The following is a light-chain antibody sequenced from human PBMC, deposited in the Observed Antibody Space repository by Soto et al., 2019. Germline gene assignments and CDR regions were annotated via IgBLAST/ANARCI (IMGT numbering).Light chain of an antibody. Sequence: QSVLTQPPSVSGAPGQRVTISCTGSSSSIGAGFDVHWYQQLPGTAPKLLIYDNNNRPSGVPDRFSGSKSGTSASLAITGLQAEDEADYYCQSYDGSLSGYVFGTGTKVTVL. V-gene: IGLV1-40*01. J-gene: IGLJ1*01. CDR1: SSSIGAGFD. CDR3: QSYDGSLSGYV. CDR2: DNN.